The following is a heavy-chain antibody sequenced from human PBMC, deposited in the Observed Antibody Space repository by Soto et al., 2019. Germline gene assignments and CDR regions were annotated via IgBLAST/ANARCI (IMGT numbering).Heavy chain of an antibody. Sequence: QVQLVQSGAEVKKPGASVKVSCKASGYTFTSYYMHWVRQAPGQGLEWMGIINPSGGSTSYAQKFQGRVTMTRDTSTSTVYMELSSLRSEDTAVYYCARDYIAVAGHPVHGMDVWGQGTTVTVSS. CDR1: GYTFTSYY. CDR2: INPSGGST. J-gene: IGHJ6*02. CDR3: ARDYIAVAGHPVHGMDV. D-gene: IGHD6-19*01. V-gene: IGHV1-46*03.